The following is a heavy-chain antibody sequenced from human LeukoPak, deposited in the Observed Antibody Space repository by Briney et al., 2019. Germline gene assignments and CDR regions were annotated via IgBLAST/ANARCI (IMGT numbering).Heavy chain of an antibody. J-gene: IGHJ5*02. CDR2: ISGSGGST. Sequence: GGSLRLSCAASGFTFSSYAMSWVRQAPGKGLEWVSAISGSGGSTYYADSVKGRFTISRDNSKNTLYLQMNSLRAEDTAVYYCAKAARYSSGRYIDYNWFDPWGQGTLVTVSS. D-gene: IGHD6-19*01. CDR3: AKAARYSSGRYIDYNWFDP. V-gene: IGHV3-23*01. CDR1: GFTFSSYA.